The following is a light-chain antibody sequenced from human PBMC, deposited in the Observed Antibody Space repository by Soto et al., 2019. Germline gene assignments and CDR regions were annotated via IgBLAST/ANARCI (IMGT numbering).Light chain of an antibody. J-gene: IGLJ2*01. CDR2: DVI. V-gene: IGLV2-14*01. CDR3: SSYTSSSTVI. CDR1: SSDVGGYNY. Sequence: QSALTQPASVSGSPGQSIAISCTGSSSDVGGYNYVSWYQQHSGKAPKLMIYDVINRPSGVSNRFSGSKSGNTASLTISGLQAEDEAEYYCSSYTSSSTVIFGGETKVTVL.